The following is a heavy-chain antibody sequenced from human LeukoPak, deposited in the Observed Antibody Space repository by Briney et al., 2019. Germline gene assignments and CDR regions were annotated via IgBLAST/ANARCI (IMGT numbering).Heavy chain of an antibody. CDR1: GGSLSNYF. CDR2: ISYSGTA. CDR3: ARGPASIFWSGYYTVDAFDI. D-gene: IGHD3-3*01. J-gene: IGHJ3*02. Sequence: SETLSLTCTVAGGSLSNYFWSWIRQPPGKGLEWISYISYSGTANYNPSLRSRITLSVDTSKNQFSLKLSSVTAADTAVYYCARGPASIFWSGYYTVDAFDIWGQGTMVTVSS. V-gene: IGHV4-59*12.